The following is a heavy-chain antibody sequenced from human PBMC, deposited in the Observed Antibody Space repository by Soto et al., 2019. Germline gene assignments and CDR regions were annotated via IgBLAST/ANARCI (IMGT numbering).Heavy chain of an antibody. CDR3: ARHGITGSYYDHFDI. D-gene: IGHD1-26*01. J-gene: IGHJ3*02. CDR2: IKYSGTT. V-gene: IGHV4-39*01. Sequence: SETLSRTFTVSGSAIISSRCHWGWIRQPPGKGLEWIASIKYSGTTFYNPSLRSRVTLSVDTSKNQFALKLSSVTAAETAVYYCARHGITGSYYDHFDIWGQGTMVTVS. CDR1: GSAIISSRCH.